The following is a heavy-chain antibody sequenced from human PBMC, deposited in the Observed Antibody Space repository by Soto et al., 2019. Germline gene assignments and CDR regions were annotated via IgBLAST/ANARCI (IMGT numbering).Heavy chain of an antibody. CDR3: ASANWNLAY. V-gene: IGHV4-34*01. Sequence: SETLSLTCAVYGGSFSGYYWSWIRQPPGKGLEWIGEINHSGSTNYNPSLKSRVTISVDTSKNQFSLKLSSVTAADTAVYYCASANWNLAYWGQGTLVTVSS. D-gene: IGHD1-1*01. CDR2: INHSGST. J-gene: IGHJ4*02. CDR1: GGSFSGYY.